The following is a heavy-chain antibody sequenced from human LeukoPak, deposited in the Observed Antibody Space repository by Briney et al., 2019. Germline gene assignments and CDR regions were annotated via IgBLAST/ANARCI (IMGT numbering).Heavy chain of an antibody. CDR1: GFTFSSYS. Sequence: GGSLRLSCAASGFTFSSYSMNWVRQAPGKGLEWVSYISSSSSTIYYADSVKGRFTISRDNAKNSLYLQMNSLRAEDTAVYYCARDLYYDSSISFDYWGQGTLVTVSS. D-gene: IGHD3-22*01. CDR3: ARDLYYDSSISFDY. J-gene: IGHJ4*02. V-gene: IGHV3-48*04. CDR2: ISSSSSTI.